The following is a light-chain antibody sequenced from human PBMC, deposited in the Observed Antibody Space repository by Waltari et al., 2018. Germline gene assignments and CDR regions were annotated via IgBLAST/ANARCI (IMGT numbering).Light chain of an antibody. CDR2: EVS. CDR1: SSDIGRNNH. CDR3: CAYAGRFYV. Sequence: QSALTQPPSASGSAGQSVTISCTGTSSDIGRNNHVSWYQRHPGNAPRLMMYEVSQRLSGVPDRFSGSKSGNTASLTVSGLQAEDEADYFCCAYAGRFYVFGSGTKVTVL. J-gene: IGLJ1*01. V-gene: IGLV2-8*01.